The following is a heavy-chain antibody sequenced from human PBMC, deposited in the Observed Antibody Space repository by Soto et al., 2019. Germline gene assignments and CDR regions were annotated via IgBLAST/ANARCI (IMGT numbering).Heavy chain of an antibody. CDR3: ARDPDYYDSSGYYLSYYYYYGMDV. D-gene: IGHD3-22*01. CDR1: GFTFSSYE. J-gene: IGHJ6*02. Sequence: GGSLRLSCAASGFTFSSYEMNWVRQAPGKGLEWVSYISSSGSTIYYADSVKGRFTISRDNAKNSLYLQMNSLRAEDTAVYYCARDPDYYDSSGYYLSYYYYYGMDVWGQGTTVTVSS. CDR2: ISSSGSTI. V-gene: IGHV3-48*03.